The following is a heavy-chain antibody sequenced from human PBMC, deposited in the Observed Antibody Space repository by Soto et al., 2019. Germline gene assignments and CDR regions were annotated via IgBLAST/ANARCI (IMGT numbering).Heavy chain of an antibody. V-gene: IGHV1-3*01. CDR1: GYPFTSYA. Sequence: DSVKVFFKACGYPFTSYAMHWVRQAPGQRLEWMGWINAGNGNTKYSQKFQGRVTITRDTSARTAYMELSSLRSEDTAVYYCARDKGDAFDIWGQGTLVTVSS. CDR2: INAGNGNT. J-gene: IGHJ3*02. CDR3: ARDKGDAFDI.